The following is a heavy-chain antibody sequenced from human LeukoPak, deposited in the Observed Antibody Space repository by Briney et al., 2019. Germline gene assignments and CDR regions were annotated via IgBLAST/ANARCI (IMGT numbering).Heavy chain of an antibody. V-gene: IGHV3-23*01. J-gene: IGHJ4*02. CDR2: ISDTGNT. D-gene: IGHD2-15*01. CDR1: GFTLSSYA. CDR3: AKAPVTTCRGAFCYPFDY. Sequence: GGSLRLSCAASGFTLSSYAMSWVRQAPGKGLEWVSAISDTGNTYHADSVTGRFTISRDRSKNTLFLQMNRLRPEDAAVYYCAKAPVTTCRGAFCYPFDYWGLGTLVTVSS.